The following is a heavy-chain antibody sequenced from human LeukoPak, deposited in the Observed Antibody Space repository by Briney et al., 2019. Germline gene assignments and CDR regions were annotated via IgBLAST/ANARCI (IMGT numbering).Heavy chain of an antibody. D-gene: IGHD6-13*01. CDR1: GGSISGNSYY. Sequence: SETLSLTCIVSGGSISGNSYYWGWIRQPPGKGLEWIGSIYYSGTTYYNPSLKSRVTISVDTSKNQYSLKLTSVTAADTAVYFCARQGGTAAAGTHFDPWGQGTLVIVSS. V-gene: IGHV4-39*01. CDR3: ARQGGTAAAGTHFDP. J-gene: IGHJ5*02. CDR2: IYYSGTT.